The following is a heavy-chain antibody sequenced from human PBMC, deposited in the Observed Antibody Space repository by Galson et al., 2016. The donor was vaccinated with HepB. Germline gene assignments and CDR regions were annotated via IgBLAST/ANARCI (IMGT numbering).Heavy chain of an antibody. CDR3: ARSFRDFVFEGSLYGLDV. J-gene: IGHJ6*02. V-gene: IGHV3-30*04. CDR2: ISYTGSNE. D-gene: IGHD3-10*01. CDR1: GFSFSLNT. Sequence: SLRLSCAASGFSFSLNTVHWVRQLPGKGLEWVALISYTGSNEIYAESVKGRFQISRDNSKNTLYLQMNNLRGEDTAVYYCARSFRDFVFEGSLYGLDVGGQGTTVIVSS.